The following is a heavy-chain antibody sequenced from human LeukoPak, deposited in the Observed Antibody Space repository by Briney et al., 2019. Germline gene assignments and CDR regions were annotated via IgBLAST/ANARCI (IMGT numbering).Heavy chain of an antibody. CDR2: INSDGSTT. Sequence: GGSLRLSCAASGITFNSYTMNWVRQAPGKGLVWVSRINSDGSTTTYADSVKGRFTISRDNAKNTLYLQMNSLRAEDTAVYFCTRGGVDYWGQGTLVTVSS. J-gene: IGHJ4*02. CDR3: TRGGVDY. CDR1: GITFNSYT. D-gene: IGHD3-10*01. V-gene: IGHV3-74*01.